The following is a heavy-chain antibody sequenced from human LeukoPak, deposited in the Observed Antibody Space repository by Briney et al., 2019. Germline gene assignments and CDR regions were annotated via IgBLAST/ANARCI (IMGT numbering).Heavy chain of an antibody. V-gene: IGHV1-69*04. J-gene: IGHJ4*02. Sequence: GSSVKVSCKASGGTFSSYANSWVRQAPGQGLEWMGRIIPILGIANYAQKFQGRVTITADKSTSTAYMELSSLRSEDTAVYYCARTVGDYYGTGSYSYYFDYWGQGTLVTVSS. CDR2: IIPILGIA. CDR3: ARTVGDYYGTGSYSYYFDY. D-gene: IGHD3-10*01. CDR1: GGTFSSYA.